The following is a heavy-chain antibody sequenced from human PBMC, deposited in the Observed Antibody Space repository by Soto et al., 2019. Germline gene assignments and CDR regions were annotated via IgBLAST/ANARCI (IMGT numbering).Heavy chain of an antibody. CDR1: GYTFTSYD. Sequence: QVQLVQSGAEVKKPGASVKVSCKASGYTFTSYDINWVRQATGQGLEWMGWMNPNSGNTGYAQKFQGRVTMTRNTSISTAYVELSSLRSEDTAVYYCARARIVVVPATLLWFDPWGQGTLVTVSS. V-gene: IGHV1-8*01. D-gene: IGHD2-21*02. CDR2: MNPNSGNT. J-gene: IGHJ5*02. CDR3: ARARIVVVPATLLWFDP.